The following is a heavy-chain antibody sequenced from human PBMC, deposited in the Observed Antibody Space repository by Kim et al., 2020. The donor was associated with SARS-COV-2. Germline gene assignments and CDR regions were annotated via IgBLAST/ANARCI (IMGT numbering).Heavy chain of an antibody. J-gene: IGHJ5*02. CDR1: GGSISSYY. CDR3: SRAALGFTLDP. CDR2: IHYTGSS. D-gene: IGHD1-26*01. Sequence: SETLSLTCTVSGGSISSYYWTWIRQPPGKGLEWVGYIHYTGSSNYNPSLKSRVSMSVDTYMNQFSLTLDSVPAADTAVSYCSRAALGFTLDPWGQGTLVT. V-gene: IGHV4-59*01.